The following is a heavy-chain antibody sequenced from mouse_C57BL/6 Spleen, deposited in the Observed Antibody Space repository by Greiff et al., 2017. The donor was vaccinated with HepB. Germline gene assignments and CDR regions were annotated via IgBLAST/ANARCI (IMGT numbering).Heavy chain of an antibody. CDR3: ARYPHCSSYWYFDV. D-gene: IGHD1-1*01. Sequence: EVKLVESGGGLVQPGGSLSLSCAASGFTFTDYYMSWVRQPPGKALEWLGFIRNKANGYKTKYSAYVKGRFTISRDNSQSILYLQMKALRAEDSATYYCARYPHCSSYWYFDVWGTGTTVTVSS. J-gene: IGHJ1*03. CDR2: IRNKANGYKT. CDR1: GFTFTDYY. V-gene: IGHV7-3*01.